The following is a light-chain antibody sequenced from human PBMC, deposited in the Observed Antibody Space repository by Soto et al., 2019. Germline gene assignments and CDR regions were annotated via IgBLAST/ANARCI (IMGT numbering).Light chain of an antibody. CDR2: GNS. CDR1: SSNIGAGYD. J-gene: IGLJ3*02. V-gene: IGLV1-40*01. Sequence: QSVLTQPPSVSGAPGQRVTISCTGTSSNIGAGYDVHWYQQLPGTAPKLLIYGNSNRPSGVPDRFSGSKSYTSASLAITGLQAEDEADYYCQSYDSSLSGWVFGGGTKLTVL. CDR3: QSYDSSLSGWV.